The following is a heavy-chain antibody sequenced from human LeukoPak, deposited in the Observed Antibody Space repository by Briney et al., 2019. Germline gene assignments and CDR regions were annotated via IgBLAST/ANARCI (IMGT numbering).Heavy chain of an antibody. CDR1: GGTFSSYA. CDR2: IIPIFGTA. V-gene: IGHV1-69*13. Sequence: SVKVSCKASGGTFSSYAISWVRQAPGQGLEWMGGIIPIFGTANYAQKFQGRVTITADESTSTAYMELSSLRSEDTAVYYCARAGAVAGRPFDIWGQGTMVTVSS. CDR3: ARAGAVAGRPFDI. D-gene: IGHD6-19*01. J-gene: IGHJ3*02.